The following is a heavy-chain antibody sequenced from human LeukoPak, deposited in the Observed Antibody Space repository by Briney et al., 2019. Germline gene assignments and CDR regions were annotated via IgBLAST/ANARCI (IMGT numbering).Heavy chain of an antibody. CDR3: ARYGSGSYPYYYYYYTDV. V-gene: IGHV3-23*01. CDR1: GFTFKSYA. D-gene: IGHD3-10*01. CDR2: ISGSGGST. Sequence: PGGSLRLSCAASGFTFKSYAMSWVRQAPGKGLEWVSAISGSGGSTYYADSVKGRFTISRDNSKNTLYLQMSSLGAEDTAVYYCARYGSGSYPYYYYYYTDVWGKGTTVTVSS. J-gene: IGHJ6*03.